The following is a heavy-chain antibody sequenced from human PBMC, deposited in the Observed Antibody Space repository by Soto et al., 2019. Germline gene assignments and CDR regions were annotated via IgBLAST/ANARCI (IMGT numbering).Heavy chain of an antibody. CDR3: AHSNLGYDFWGGFDY. D-gene: IGHD3-3*01. V-gene: IGHV2-5*02. CDR1: GFSLSTSGVG. J-gene: IGHJ4*02. Sequence: QITLKESGPTLVKPTQTLTLTCTFSGFSLSTSGVGVGWIRQPPGKALEWLALIYWDDDKRYSPSLKSRLTITKDTSKNQEVLTMTNMDPVDTATYYCAHSNLGYDFWGGFDYWGQGTLVTVSS. CDR2: IYWDDDK.